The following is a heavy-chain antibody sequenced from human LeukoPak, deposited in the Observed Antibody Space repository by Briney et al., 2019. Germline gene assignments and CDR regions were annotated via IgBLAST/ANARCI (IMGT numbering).Heavy chain of an antibody. D-gene: IGHD3-22*01. CDR3: ARIRYYYDSSGNPTD. Sequence: GGSLRLSCAASGFTFSSYAMSWVRQAPGKGLEWVANIKLDGSERYYVDSVKGRFTISRDNARNSLYLQMNSLRAEDTAVYYCARIRYYYDSSGNPTDWGQGTLVTVSS. V-gene: IGHV3-7*01. J-gene: IGHJ4*02. CDR1: GFTFSSYA. CDR2: IKLDGSER.